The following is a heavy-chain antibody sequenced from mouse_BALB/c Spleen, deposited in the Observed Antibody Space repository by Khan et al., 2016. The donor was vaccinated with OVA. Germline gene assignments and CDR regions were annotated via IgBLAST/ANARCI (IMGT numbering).Heavy chain of an antibody. V-gene: IGHV5-9-3*01. Sequence: EVELVESGGGLVKPGGSLKLSCAASGFTFSSYAMSWVRQTPEKRLEWVATINSDGTYTYYPDRVKGRFTISRDNAKNTLYLQMSSLRSEDTAMYYCARHNFGPFAYWGQGTLVTGAA. J-gene: IGHJ3*01. CDR1: GFTFSSYA. CDR3: ARHNFGPFAY. D-gene: IGHD1-3*01. CDR2: INSDGTYT.